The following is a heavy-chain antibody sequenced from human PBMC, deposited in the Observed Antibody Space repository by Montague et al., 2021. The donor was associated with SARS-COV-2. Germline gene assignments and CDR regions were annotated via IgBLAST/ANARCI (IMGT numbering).Heavy chain of an antibody. CDR1: GFSLSTSGMC. D-gene: IGHD4-23*01. CDR3: ARTYYGGRPFDY. CDR2: IDWDDDK. V-gene: IGHV2-70*11. J-gene: IGHJ4*02. Sequence: PALVKPTQTLTLTCTFSGFSLSTSGMCVSWIRQPPGKALEWLARIDWDDDKYYSTSLKTRLTISKDTSKNQVVLTMTNMDPVGTATYYCARTYYGGRPFDYWGQGTLVTVSS.